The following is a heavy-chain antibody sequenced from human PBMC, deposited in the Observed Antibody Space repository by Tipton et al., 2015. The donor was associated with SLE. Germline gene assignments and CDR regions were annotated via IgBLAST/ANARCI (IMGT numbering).Heavy chain of an antibody. CDR3: AGGKTRVEY. CDR2: VNTRGST. CDR1: DDPISNYY. J-gene: IGHJ4*02. V-gene: IGHV4-4*08. Sequence: TLSLTCTVSDDPISNYYWSWIRQTPGKGPEWIGYVNTRGSTIYNPSPKSRVTISVDTSEKQVSLRLNSVTAADTAVYYCAGGKTRVEYWGQGTLVTVSS. D-gene: IGHD1-14*01.